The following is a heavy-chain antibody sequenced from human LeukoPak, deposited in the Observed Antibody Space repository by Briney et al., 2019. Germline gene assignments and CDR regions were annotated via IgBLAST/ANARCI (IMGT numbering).Heavy chain of an antibody. J-gene: IGHJ4*02. CDR3: AREAANGDYDGDFDY. V-gene: IGHV4-59*01. Sequence: PSETLSLTCTVSGGSISSYYWSWIRQPPGKGLEWIGYIYYSGSTNYNPSLKSRVTISVDTSKNQFSLKLSSVTAADTALYYCAREAANGDYDGDFDYWGQGTLITVSP. CDR2: IYYSGST. D-gene: IGHD4-17*01. CDR1: GGSISSYY.